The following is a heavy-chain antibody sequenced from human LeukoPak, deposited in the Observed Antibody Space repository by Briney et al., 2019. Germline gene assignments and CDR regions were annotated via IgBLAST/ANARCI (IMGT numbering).Heavy chain of an antibody. D-gene: IGHD3-10*01. Sequence: SETLSHTCPCSVSSIIRYYWSWIRPPAAKGRAGIGLIYTSGSTYYNPSLKSRVTISVDTYKNQFSLKLSSVTAADTAVYYCARGRVLLWFGESHDAFDIWGQGTMVTVSS. CDR1: VSSIIRYY. V-gene: IGHV4-4*07. J-gene: IGHJ3*02. CDR2: IYTSGST. CDR3: ARGRVLLWFGESHDAFDI.